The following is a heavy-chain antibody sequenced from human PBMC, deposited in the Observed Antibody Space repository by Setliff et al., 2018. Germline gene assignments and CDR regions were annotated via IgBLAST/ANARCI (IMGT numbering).Heavy chain of an antibody. J-gene: IGHJ4*02. D-gene: IGHD3-16*02. CDR1: GYTLTELS. CDR2: FDPEDGET. CDR3: ARRPGYRSAHSNESY. V-gene: IGHV1-24*01. Sequence: ASVKVSCKVSGYTLTELSMHWVRQAPGKGLEWMGGFDPEDGETIYAQKFQGRVTMTEDTSTDTAYMELSSLRSEDTAVYYCARRPGYRSAHSNESYWGQGTLVTVSS.